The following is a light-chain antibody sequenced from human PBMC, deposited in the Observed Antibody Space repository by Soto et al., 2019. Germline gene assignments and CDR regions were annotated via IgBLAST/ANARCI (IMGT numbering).Light chain of an antibody. CDR2: GAS. J-gene: IGKJ1*01. CDR1: QSISSN. CDR3: QQYNNWPPWT. V-gene: IGKV3-15*01. Sequence: EVVMTQSPATLSVSPGERATLSCRASQSISSNLAWYQQKPGQPPRLPIYGASTRATGIPARFGGSGSGTEFTLTISSLQSEDFAVYYCQQYNNWPPWTFGQGTKVEIK.